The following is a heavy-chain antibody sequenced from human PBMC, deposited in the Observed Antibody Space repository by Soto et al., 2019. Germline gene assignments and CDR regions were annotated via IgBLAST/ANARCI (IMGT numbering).Heavy chain of an antibody. V-gene: IGHV4-39*01. CDR3: ARRLYCSGGSCVDLRFAP. J-gene: IGHJ5*02. CDR1: GASISSSIYY. D-gene: IGHD2-15*01. Sequence: QLQLQESGPGLVKPSETLSLTCTVSGASISSSIYYWGWIRQPPGKGLEWIGSIYYSGSTYYNPSLKGRVTISADTSKTQFPLTLSSVTAADTAVYYCARRLYCSGGSCVDLRFAPWGQGILVTVSS. CDR2: IYYSGST.